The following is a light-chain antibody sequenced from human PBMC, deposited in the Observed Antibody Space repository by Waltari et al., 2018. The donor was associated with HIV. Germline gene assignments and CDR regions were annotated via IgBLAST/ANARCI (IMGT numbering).Light chain of an antibody. V-gene: IGLV2-14*03. CDR1: SSDVGSSHY. CDR3: GSYTSSSTYV. CDR2: DVD. J-gene: IGLJ1*01. Sequence: QSALTQPASVSGSPGQSITISCSGTSSDVGSSHYVPWYQHHPGQAPKLMIYDVDNRLPGVSSRFSGSKSGNTASLTISGLRAEDEADYYCGSYTSSSTYVFGTGTEVTVL.